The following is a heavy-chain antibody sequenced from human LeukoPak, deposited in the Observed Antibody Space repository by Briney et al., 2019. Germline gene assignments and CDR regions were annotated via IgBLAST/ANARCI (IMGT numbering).Heavy chain of an antibody. CDR1: GFTFGNYG. CDR3: AKLSSGYPYFDY. Sequence: GGSLRLSCAASGFTFGNYGMHWVRQAPGKGLERVALISDDGSDKYYVDSVKGRFTISRDNSKNTLYLQMNSLRAEDTAVYYCAKLSSGYPYFDYWGQGTLVTVSS. V-gene: IGHV3-30*18. CDR2: ISDDGSDK. D-gene: IGHD3-22*01. J-gene: IGHJ4*02.